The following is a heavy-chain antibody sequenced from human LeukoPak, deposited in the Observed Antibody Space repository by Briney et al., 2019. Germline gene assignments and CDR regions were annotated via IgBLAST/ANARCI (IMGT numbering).Heavy chain of an antibody. CDR2: INHNGGTT. D-gene: IGHD4-11*01. CDR3: AKARKATTSTDYSYFYYMDV. Sequence: GGSLRLSCAASGFTFSIFTMNWVRQAPGKGLEWVSIINHNGGTTYYTDSVKGRFTISRDNSNNTVYLQMNSLRSDDTAVYYCAKARKATTSTDYSYFYYMDVWGQGTTVTVSS. CDR1: GFTFSIFT. V-gene: IGHV3-23*01. J-gene: IGHJ6*02.